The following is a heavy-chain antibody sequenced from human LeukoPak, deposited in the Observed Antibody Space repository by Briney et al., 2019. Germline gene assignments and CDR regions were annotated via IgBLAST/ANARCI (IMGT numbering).Heavy chain of an antibody. CDR2: IIPIFGRA. CDR3: ARDSGSYYADVDY. D-gene: IGHD1-26*01. J-gene: IGHJ4*02. CDR1: GGTFSNYA. Sequence: SVKVSCKASGGTFSNYAISWVRQAPGQGLEWMGGIIPIFGRASYAQKLQGRVTITADESTTTAYMELSSLRSEDTAVYYCARDSGSYYADVDYWGQGTLVTVSS. V-gene: IGHV1-69*13.